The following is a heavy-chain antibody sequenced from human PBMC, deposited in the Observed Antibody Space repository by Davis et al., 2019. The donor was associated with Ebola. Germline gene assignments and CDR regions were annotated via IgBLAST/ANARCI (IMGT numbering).Heavy chain of an antibody. J-gene: IGHJ3*02. Sequence: PGGSLRLSCAASGFTFSRYWMSWVRQAPGKGLEWVANIKQDGTEKYYVDSVKGRFTISRDNAKNSLYLQMNSLRAEDTAVYYCVRYVGYCVTTTCEGLGAIDIWGQGTLVTVSS. CDR3: VRYVGYCVTTTCEGLGAIDI. V-gene: IGHV3-7*03. D-gene: IGHD2-15*01. CDR2: IKQDGTEK. CDR1: GFTFSRYW.